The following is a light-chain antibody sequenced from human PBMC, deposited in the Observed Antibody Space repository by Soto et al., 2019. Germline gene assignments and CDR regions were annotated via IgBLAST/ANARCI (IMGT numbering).Light chain of an antibody. CDR1: QSISSSE. Sequence: EIVLTQSPGTLSLSPGERATLSCRASQSISSSELAWYKQKPDQAPRLLVYSASSRTTGIPDRFSGSGSGTDCTLTISRLEPEDFAVYYCQHDGSSSPLPFGGGTKVEIK. V-gene: IGKV3-20*01. J-gene: IGKJ4*01. CDR3: QHDGSSSPLP. CDR2: SAS.